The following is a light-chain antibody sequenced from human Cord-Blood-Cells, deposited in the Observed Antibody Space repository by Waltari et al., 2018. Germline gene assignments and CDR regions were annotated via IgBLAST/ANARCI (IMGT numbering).Light chain of an antibody. CDR1: SSDVGGYNY. CDR3: SSYTSSSTYV. J-gene: IGLJ1*01. Sequence: QSALTHPASVSGSPGQSITISYTGTSSDVGGYNYVSWYHKHPGKAPKLMIYDVSNRPSGVSNRFSGSKSGNTASLTISGLQAEDEADYYCSSYTSSSTYVFGTGTKVTVL. CDR2: DVS. V-gene: IGLV2-14*01.